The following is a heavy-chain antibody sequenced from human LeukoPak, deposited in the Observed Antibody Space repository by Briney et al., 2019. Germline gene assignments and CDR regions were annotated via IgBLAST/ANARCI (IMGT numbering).Heavy chain of an antibody. V-gene: IGHV4-4*08. J-gene: IGHJ4*02. CDR2: IYTGGSA. CDR3: ARDRGNFWSGYYFDY. Sequence: PSETLSLTCNVSGGSISSYYWSWIRQPPGKGLEWIGYIYTGGSANYNPSLKSRVTISVDTSKNQFSLKLSSVTAADTAVYYCARDRGNFWSGYYFDYWGQGTLVTVSS. CDR1: GGSISSYY. D-gene: IGHD3-3*01.